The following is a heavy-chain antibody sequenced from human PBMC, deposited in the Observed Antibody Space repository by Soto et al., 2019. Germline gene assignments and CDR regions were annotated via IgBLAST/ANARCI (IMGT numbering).Heavy chain of an antibody. CDR1: GFTFSSYA. J-gene: IGHJ5*02. CDR3: AKDSSPYNWKDPYNWFDP. Sequence: GGSLRLSCAASGFTFSSYAMSWVRQAPGKGLEWVSAISGSGGSTYYADSVKGRFTISRDNSKNTLYLQMNSLRAEDTAVYYCAKDSSPYNWKDPYNWFDPWGQGTLVTVSS. D-gene: IGHD1-20*01. V-gene: IGHV3-23*01. CDR2: ISGSGGST.